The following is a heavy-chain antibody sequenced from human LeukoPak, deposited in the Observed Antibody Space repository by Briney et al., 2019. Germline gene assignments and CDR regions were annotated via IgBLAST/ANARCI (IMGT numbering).Heavy chain of an antibody. J-gene: IGHJ4*02. CDR2: FHTDGGI. V-gene: IGHV3-13*01. Sequence: GGSLRLSCAAPGFNFRNYDMHWVRQAPGKGLEWVSAFHTDGGIYYLDSVEGRFTVSREDDKNSLHLHLNSLRAGDTAVYHCARGSGPGVTTIDSWGRGTLVIVSS. CDR1: GFNFRNYD. D-gene: IGHD3-10*01. CDR3: ARGSGPGVTTIDS.